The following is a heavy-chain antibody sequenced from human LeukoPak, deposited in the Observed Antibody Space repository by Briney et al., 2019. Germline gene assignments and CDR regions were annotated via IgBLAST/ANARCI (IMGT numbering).Heavy chain of an antibody. J-gene: IGHJ4*02. CDR3: ARHSRDQLIDY. CDR2: IYYSGST. D-gene: IGHD2-2*01. V-gene: IGHV4-59*08. Sequence: SETLSLTCTVSGGSISEYYWSWVRQPPGKGLEWIGYIYYSGSTNQNPSLKSRVTISIDTSKKQFSLKLASVTAADTAVYYCARHSRDQLIDYWGQETLVTVSS. CDR1: GGSISEYY.